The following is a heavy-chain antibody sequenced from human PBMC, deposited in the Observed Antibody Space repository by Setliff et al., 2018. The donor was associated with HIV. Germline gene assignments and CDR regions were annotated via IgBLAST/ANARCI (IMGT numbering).Heavy chain of an antibody. D-gene: IGHD3-10*01. CDR1: GYTFTTYS. CDR2: INVGNGDT. Sequence: ASVKVSCKAPGYTFTTYSLHWVRQAPGQSLEWMGWINVGNGDTKYSQELQGRITITRDTSANTAYMELSSLRSDDTAIYFCARGALLAVFDFDHWGHGTLVTVS. V-gene: IGHV1-3*01. J-gene: IGHJ4*01. CDR3: ARGALLAVFDFDH.